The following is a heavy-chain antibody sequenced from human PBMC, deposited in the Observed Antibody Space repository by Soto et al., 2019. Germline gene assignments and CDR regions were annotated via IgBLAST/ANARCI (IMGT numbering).Heavy chain of an antibody. J-gene: IGHJ4*01. CDR1: GFTFSSYS. CDR3: VRDRDLDRDMVHADL. D-gene: IGHD5-18*01. Sequence: PGGSLRLSCAASGFTFSSYSMNWVRQAPGKGLEWVSYISSSSSTIYYADSVKGRFTISRDNAKNSLYLQMNSLRDEDSAVYYYVRDRDLDRDMVHADLWGQGTLVTSPQ. V-gene: IGHV3-48*02. CDR2: ISSSSSTI.